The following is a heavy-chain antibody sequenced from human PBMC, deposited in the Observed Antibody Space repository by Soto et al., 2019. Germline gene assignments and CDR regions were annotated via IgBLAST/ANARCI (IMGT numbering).Heavy chain of an antibody. J-gene: IGHJ1*01. CDR3: ARAASIAASGIFFQH. V-gene: IGHV1-3*01. Sequence: QVQLVQSGAEVKEPGASMKVSCKASGYTFTSHAIHWVRQAPGQRLEWMGRINAGSGNTRYSEKFQLRVAMTRDTSATTAYMELSSLRSEDTGVYYCARAASIAASGIFFQHWGQGTPVIVSS. D-gene: IGHD3-3*02. CDR2: INAGSGNT. CDR1: GYTFTSHA.